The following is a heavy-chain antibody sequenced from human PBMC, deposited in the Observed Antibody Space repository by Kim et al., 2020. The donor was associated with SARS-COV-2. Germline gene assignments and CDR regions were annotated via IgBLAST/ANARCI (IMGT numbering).Heavy chain of an antibody. D-gene: IGHD1-7*01. Sequence: GYAGSGRGRFSISRDNAKNALYLQMNGLRPEDTALYYCARGRSVNFFFFDFWGPGTPVTVSS. V-gene: IGHV3-9*01. J-gene: IGHJ4*02. CDR3: ARGRSVNFFFFDF.